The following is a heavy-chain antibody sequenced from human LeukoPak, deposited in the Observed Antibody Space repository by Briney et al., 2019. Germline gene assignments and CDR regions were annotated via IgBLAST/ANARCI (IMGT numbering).Heavy chain of an antibody. CDR3: ARDLDYYDSSGYYSWFDP. CDR2: IIPIFGTA. Sequence: SVKVSCKASGGTFSSYAISWVRQAPGQGLEWMGGIIPIFGTANYAQKFQGRVTITADESTSTAYMELSSLRSEDTAVYYCARDLDYYDSSGYYSWFDPWGQGTLVTVSS. V-gene: IGHV1-69*01. J-gene: IGHJ5*02. D-gene: IGHD3-22*01. CDR1: GGTFSSYA.